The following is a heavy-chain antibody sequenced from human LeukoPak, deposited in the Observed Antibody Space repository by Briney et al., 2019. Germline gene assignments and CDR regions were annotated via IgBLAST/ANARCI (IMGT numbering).Heavy chain of an antibody. Sequence: PSETLSLTCTVSGGSISSSSYYWGWIRQPPGKGLEWIGSIYYSGSTYYNPSLKSRVTISVDTSKNQFSLKLSSVTAADTAVYYCASTSSTMIVVVTPYGAFDYWGQGTLVTVSS. CDR3: ASTSSTMIVVVTPYGAFDY. D-gene: IGHD3-22*01. CDR2: IYYSGST. J-gene: IGHJ4*02. CDR1: GGSISSSSYY. V-gene: IGHV4-39*01.